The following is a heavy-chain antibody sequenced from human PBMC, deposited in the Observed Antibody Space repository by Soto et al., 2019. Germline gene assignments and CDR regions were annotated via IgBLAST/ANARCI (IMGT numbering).Heavy chain of an antibody. J-gene: IGHJ4*02. CDR2: ISSSGSNI. Sequence: GGSLRLSCAASGFTFSSYEMNWVLQAPGKGLEWVSYISSSGSNIYYADSVKGRFTISRDNAKNSLYLQMNSLRAEDTAVYYCAREGGYSGYDQRYWGQGTLVTVSS. V-gene: IGHV3-48*03. CDR1: GFTFSSYE. D-gene: IGHD5-12*01. CDR3: AREGGYSGYDQRY.